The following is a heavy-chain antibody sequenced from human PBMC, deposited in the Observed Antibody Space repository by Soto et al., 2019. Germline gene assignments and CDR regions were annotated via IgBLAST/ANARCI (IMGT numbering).Heavy chain of an antibody. CDR2: IIPIFGTA. J-gene: IGHJ4*02. V-gene: IGHV1-69*12. Sequence: QVQLVQSGAEVKKPGSSVKVSCKASGGTFSSYAISWVRQAPGQGLEWMGGIIPIFGTANYAQKFQGRVTITADDSTSTAYMALSSLRSEDTAVYYCASNPGLVYSSGWSFDYWGQGTLVTVSS. D-gene: IGHD6-19*01. CDR1: GGTFSSYA. CDR3: ASNPGLVYSSGWSFDY.